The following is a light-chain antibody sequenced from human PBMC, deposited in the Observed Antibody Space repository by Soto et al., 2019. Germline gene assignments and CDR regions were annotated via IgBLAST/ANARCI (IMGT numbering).Light chain of an antibody. J-gene: IGKJ2*01. CDR1: QSVSSD. Sequence: EIVMTQSPATLSVSPGERATLSCRASQSVSSDLVWYQQKPGQSPRLLIFHASSRATGIPARFSGSGSGTEFTLTISSLQSEDFAVYFCQQYQNWPPMYAFGQGTKLQIK. CDR2: HAS. V-gene: IGKV3D-15*01. CDR3: QQYQNWPPMYA.